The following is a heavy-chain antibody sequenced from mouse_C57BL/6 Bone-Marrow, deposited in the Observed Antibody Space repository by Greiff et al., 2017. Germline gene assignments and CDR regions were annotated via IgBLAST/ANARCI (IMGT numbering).Heavy chain of an antibody. D-gene: IGHD1-2*01. J-gene: IGHJ2*01. CDR2: IHPNSGST. V-gene: IGHV1-64*01. Sequence: VQLQQPGAELVKPGASVKLSCKASGYTFTSSWMHWVKQRPGQGLEWIGMIHPNSGSTNYNEKFKSKATLTVDKSASTAYMQLSSLTSEDSAVXYGARPITTRDYFDYWGQGTTRTVSS. CDR3: ARPITTRDYFDY. CDR1: GYTFTSSW.